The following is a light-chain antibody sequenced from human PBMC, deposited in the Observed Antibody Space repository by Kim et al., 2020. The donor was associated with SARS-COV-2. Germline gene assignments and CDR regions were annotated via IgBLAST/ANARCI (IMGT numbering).Light chain of an antibody. CDR2: MAS. V-gene: IGKV1-5*03. Sequence: SASVGDRVTITCRASQSISSWLAWYQQKPGKATKLLIYMASTLQSGVPSRFTGSGSGTEFTLTISSLQPDDFATYFCQQYQTYWTFGQGTKVDIK. CDR1: QSISSW. CDR3: QQYQTYWT. J-gene: IGKJ1*01.